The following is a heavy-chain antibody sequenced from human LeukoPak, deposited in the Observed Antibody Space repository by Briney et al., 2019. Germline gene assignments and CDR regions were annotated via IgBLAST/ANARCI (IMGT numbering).Heavy chain of an antibody. Sequence: EASVKVSCKASGGTFSSYAISWVRQAPGQGPEWMGGIIPIFGTANYAQKFQGRVTITADESTSTAYMELSSLRSEDTAVYYCARDRYYYGSGSYLWYYYGMDVWGQGTTVTVSS. V-gene: IGHV1-69*13. CDR3: ARDRYYYGSGSYLWYYYGMDV. D-gene: IGHD3-10*01. J-gene: IGHJ6*02. CDR1: GGTFSSYA. CDR2: IIPIFGTA.